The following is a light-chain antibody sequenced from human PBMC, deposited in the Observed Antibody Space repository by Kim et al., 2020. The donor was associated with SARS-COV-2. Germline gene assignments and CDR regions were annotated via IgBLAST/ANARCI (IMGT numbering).Light chain of an antibody. V-gene: IGLV2-14*03. J-gene: IGLJ2*01. CDR3: TSYTSSSTRVI. CDR2: HVS. CDR1: SSDVGGYNY. Sequence: QSALTQPASVSGSPGQSITISCTGTSSDVGGYNYVSWYQQHPGKAPKLMIYHVSNRPSGVSNRFSGSKSGNTASLTISGLQAEDEADYYCTSYTSSSTRVIFGGGTQLTVL.